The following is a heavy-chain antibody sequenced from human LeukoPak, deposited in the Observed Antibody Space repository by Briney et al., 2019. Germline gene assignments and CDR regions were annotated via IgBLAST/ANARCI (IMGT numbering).Heavy chain of an antibody. J-gene: IGHJ4*02. V-gene: IGHV3-48*01. D-gene: IGHD6-13*01. CDR3: ARVSGNSWYPNSFDY. CDR2: ISGSSSLI. Sequence: GGSLRLSCAASGFTFSNYSMNWVRQAPGKGLEWVSYISGSSSLIYYADSVKGRFTISRDNAQNSLYLQMNSLRAEDTAVYYCARVSGNSWYPNSFDYWGQGTLVTVSS. CDR1: GFTFSNYS.